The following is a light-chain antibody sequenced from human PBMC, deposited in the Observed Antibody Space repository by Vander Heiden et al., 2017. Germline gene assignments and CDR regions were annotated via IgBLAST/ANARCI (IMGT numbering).Light chain of an antibody. J-gene: IGLJ2*01. V-gene: IGLV1-44*01. CDR2: SNN. CDR3: AAWEDSLNGPVV. Sequence: QSVLTQPPSASGTPGQRVTISCSGSSSNIGSNTVNWDQQLPGTAHKLLIDSNNQRPSGVPDRFSGSKSGTSASLAISGLQSEDEADYYCAAWEDSLNGPVVFGGGTKLTVL. CDR1: SSNIGSNT.